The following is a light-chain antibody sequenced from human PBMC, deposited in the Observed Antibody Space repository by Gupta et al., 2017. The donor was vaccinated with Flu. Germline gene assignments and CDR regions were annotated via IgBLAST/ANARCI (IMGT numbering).Light chain of an antibody. CDR2: AAS. J-gene: IGKJ2*01. CDR1: QNINRY. Sequence: DIQMTQSPSSLSASVGERVTLTCRTSQNINRYLNWYQQKPGKPPKLLIYAASTLQSGVPSRFSGSGSGTDFTLTINNLQPEDFASYHCQQDYSTPPYTFGQGTNLEIK. CDR3: QQDYSTPPYT. V-gene: IGKV1-39*01.